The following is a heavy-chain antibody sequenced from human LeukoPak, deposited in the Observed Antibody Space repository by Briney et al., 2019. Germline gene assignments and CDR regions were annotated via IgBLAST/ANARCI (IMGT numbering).Heavy chain of an antibody. CDR2: INQDGSAK. D-gene: IGHD2-8*01. V-gene: IGHV3-7*01. J-gene: IGHJ6*04. CDR1: GFTFSSYW. Sequence: GGSLRLSCAASGFTFSSYWMGWVRQAPGKGLEWVANINQDGSAKHYVDSVKGRFTISRDNTKNSLYLQINSLRAEDTAAYYCARDNDGKDVWGKGTTVTVSS. CDR3: ARDNDGKDV.